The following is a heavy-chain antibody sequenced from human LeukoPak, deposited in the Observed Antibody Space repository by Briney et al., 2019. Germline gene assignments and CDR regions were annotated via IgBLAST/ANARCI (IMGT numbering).Heavy chain of an antibody. V-gene: IGHV3-21*01. Sequence: PGGPLRLPGEASGFPLRTNRMTGSPKPPGKGWKGFSSLRMRSSDIYYADSVKGRFTISRDNAKNSLYLQMNSLTAEDTAVYYCAREIVGTTTLFDYWGQGTLVTVSP. CDR3: AREIVGTTTLFDY. D-gene: IGHD1-26*01. CDR1: GFPLRTNR. CDR2: LRMRSSDI. J-gene: IGHJ4*02.